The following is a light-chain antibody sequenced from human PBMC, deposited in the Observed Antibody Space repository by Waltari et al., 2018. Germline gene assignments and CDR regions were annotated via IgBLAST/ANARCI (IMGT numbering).Light chain of an antibody. CDR3: SAYTGSLNV. Sequence: QSALTQPRSVSGSPGQSVTISCTGPSSDVGAFTYVSWFQQHPGKAPKLIIYDVSKRPSGLPDRFSGSKSGNTASLTISGLQAEDDADYYCSAYTGSLNVFGTGTKVTVL. CDR1: SSDVGAFTY. CDR2: DVS. V-gene: IGLV2-11*01. J-gene: IGLJ1*01.